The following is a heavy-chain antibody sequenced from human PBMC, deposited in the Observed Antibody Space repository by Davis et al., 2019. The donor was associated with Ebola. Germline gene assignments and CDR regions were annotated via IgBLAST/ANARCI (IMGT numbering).Heavy chain of an antibody. CDR2: ISSSSSTI. V-gene: IGHV3-48*01. Sequence: GESLKISCAASGFTFSSYSMNWVRQAPGKGLEWVSYISSSSSTIYYADSVKGRFTISRDNAKNSLYLQMNSLRAEDTAVYYCARGHPYDFWSGYYSYYYYGMDVWGQGTTVTVSS. CDR1: GFTFSSYS. J-gene: IGHJ6*02. D-gene: IGHD3-3*01. CDR3: ARGHPYDFWSGYYSYYYYGMDV.